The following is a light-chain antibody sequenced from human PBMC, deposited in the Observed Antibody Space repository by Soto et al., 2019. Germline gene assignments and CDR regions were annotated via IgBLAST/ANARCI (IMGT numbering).Light chain of an antibody. CDR1: RSVSSSY. CDR3: QHYGTSAL. CDR2: GAS. J-gene: IGKJ3*01. Sequence: EIVLTQSPGTLSSSPGERATLSCRASRSVSSSYLAWYQQKPGQAPRLLIYGASSRATGIPDRFSGSGSGTDFTLTISRLEPEDFAVYYCQHYGTSALFGPGTKVDIK. V-gene: IGKV3-20*01.